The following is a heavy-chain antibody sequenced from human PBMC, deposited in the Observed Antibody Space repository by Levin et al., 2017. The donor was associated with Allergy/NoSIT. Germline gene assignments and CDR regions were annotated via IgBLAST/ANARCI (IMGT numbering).Heavy chain of an antibody. CDR1: GFTFSGSA. J-gene: IGHJ4*02. D-gene: IGHD3-10*01. Sequence: AGGSLRLSCAASGFTFSGSAMHWVRQASGKGLEWVGRIRSKANSCATAYAASVKGRFTISRDDSKNTAYLQMNSLKTEDTAVYYCTSPVQGVTNIDYWGQGTLVTVSS. CDR2: IRSKANSCAT. CDR3: TSPVQGVTNIDY. V-gene: IGHV3-73*01.